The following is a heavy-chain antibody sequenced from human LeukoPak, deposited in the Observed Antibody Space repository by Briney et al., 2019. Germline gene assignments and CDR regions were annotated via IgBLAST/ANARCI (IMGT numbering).Heavy chain of an antibody. CDR2: ISSSSSYI. CDR3: ARVAGGFDY. D-gene: IGHD6-19*01. J-gene: IGHJ4*02. V-gene: IGHV3-21*01. CDR1: GFTFSSYS. Sequence: GGSLRLSCAASGFTFSSYSMNWVRQAPGTGWGWVSYISSSSSYIYYADSVKGRFTISRDNAKNSLYLQMNSLRAEDTAVYYCARVAGGFDYWGQGTLVTVSS.